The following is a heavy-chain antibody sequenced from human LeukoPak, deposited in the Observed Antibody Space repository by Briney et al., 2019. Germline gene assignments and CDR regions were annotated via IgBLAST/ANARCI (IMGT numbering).Heavy chain of an antibody. CDR3: AKSEMYAKSHYYGMDV. J-gene: IGHJ6*02. D-gene: IGHD2-8*01. V-gene: IGHV3-30*18. Sequence: PGGSLRLSCAASGFTFSSYGMHWVRQAPGKGLEWVAVIPYDGSNKYYADSVKGRFTISRDNSKNTLHLQMNSLRAEDTAVYYCAKSEMYAKSHYYGMDVWGQGTTVTVSS. CDR2: IPYDGSNK. CDR1: GFTFSSYG.